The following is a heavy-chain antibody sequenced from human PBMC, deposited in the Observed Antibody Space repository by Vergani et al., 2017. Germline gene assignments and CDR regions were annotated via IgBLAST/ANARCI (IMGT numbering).Heavy chain of an antibody. CDR2: FDPEDGET. D-gene: IGHD6-13*01. CDR3: ATWGIAAAGKLDY. V-gene: IGHV1-24*01. J-gene: IGHJ4*02. CDR1: GYTLTELS. Sequence: QVQLVQSGAEVKKPGASVKVSCKVSGYTLTELSMHWVRQAPGKGLEWMGGFDPEDGETIYAQKFQGRVTITEDTSTDTAYMELSSLRSEDTAVYYCATWGIAAAGKLDYWGQGTLVTVSS.